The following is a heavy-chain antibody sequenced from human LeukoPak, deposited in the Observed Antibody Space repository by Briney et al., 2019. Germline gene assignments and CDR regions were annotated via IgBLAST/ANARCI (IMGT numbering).Heavy chain of an antibody. D-gene: IGHD3-22*01. CDR2: IWYDGSNK. V-gene: IGHV3-33*08. CDR1: GFTFSNYA. J-gene: IGHJ4*02. CDR3: ARDRYYYDSSGYYYLDY. Sequence: GGSLRLSCAGSGFTFSNYAMTWVRQAPGKGLEWVAVIWYDGSNKYYADSVKGRFTISRDNSKNTLYLQMNSLRAEDTAVYYCARDRYYYDSSGYYYLDYWGQGTLVTVSS.